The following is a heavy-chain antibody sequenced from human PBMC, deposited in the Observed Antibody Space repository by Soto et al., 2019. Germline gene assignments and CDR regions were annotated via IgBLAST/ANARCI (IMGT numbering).Heavy chain of an antibody. CDR2: ISAHNGNT. CDR3: ARGRYGDY. Sequence: GASVKVSCEGSGYDFTTYGTTCVRQAPGQGLEWMAWISAHNGNTNYAPNLQGRVTVTRDTSTSTAYIELRSLRSDDTAVYYCARGRYGDYWGQGALVTVSS. CDR1: GYDFTTYG. V-gene: IGHV1-18*01. D-gene: IGHD1-1*01. J-gene: IGHJ4*02.